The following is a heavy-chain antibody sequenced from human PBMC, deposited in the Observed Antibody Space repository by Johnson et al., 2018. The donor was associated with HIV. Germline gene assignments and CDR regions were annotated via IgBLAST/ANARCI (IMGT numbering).Heavy chain of an antibody. CDR1: GFTFDDYG. D-gene: IGHD3-22*01. V-gene: IGHV3-20*04. CDR2: INWNGGNT. J-gene: IGHJ3*02. Sequence: EQLVESGGGLVQPGGSLRLSCAASGFTFDDYGMSWVRQAPGKGLEWVSGINWNGGNTGYADSVKGRFTISRDNAKNSLNLQMNSLRAEDTAVYYCATPPNHYYDSSGYAFDIWGRGTMVTVSS. CDR3: ATPPNHYYDSSGYAFDI.